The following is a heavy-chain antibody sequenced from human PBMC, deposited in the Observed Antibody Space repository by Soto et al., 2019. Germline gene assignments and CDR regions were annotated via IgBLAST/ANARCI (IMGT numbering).Heavy chain of an antibody. CDR3: AKDLIARNGIWDPPDL. V-gene: IGHV3-23*01. CDR2: IFGTGGGI. D-gene: IGHD2-8*01. J-gene: IGHJ3*01. CDR1: GFTFSDYT. Sequence: PGGSLRLSCEASGFTFSDYTMNWVRQIPGKGLQWVSGIFGTGGGIQYADSVRGRFTVSRDNSKNTVYLQMDSLRVEDTAVYYCAKDLIARNGIWDPPDLWGQGTEVPVSS.